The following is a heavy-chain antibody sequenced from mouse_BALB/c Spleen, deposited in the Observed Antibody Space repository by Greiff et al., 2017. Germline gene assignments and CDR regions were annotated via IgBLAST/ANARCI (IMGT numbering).Heavy chain of an antibody. CDR2: IYPGDGDT. CDR1: GYAFRSYW. J-gene: IGHJ4*01. V-gene: IGHV1-80*01. CDR3: ARSGKDRYYAMDY. D-gene: IGHD2-1*01. Sequence: QVQLKQSGAELVRPGSSVKISCKASGYAFRSYWMNWVKQRPGQGLEWIGQIYPGDGDTNYNGKFKGKATLTADKSSSTAYMQLSSLTSEDSAVYFCARSGKDRYYAMDYWGQGTSVTVSS.